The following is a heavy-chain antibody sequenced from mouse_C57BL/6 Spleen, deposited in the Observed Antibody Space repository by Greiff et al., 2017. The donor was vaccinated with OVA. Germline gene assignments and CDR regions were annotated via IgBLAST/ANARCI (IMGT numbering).Heavy chain of an antibody. CDR3: APDYDYDSPFAY. Sequence: QVQLQQSGAELVKPGASVKISCKASGYAFSSYWMNWVKQRPGKGLEWIGQIYPGDGDTNYNGKFKGKATLTADKSSSTAYMQLSSLTSEDSAVYFCAPDYDYDSPFAYWGQGTLVTVSA. J-gene: IGHJ3*01. CDR1: GYAFSSYW. D-gene: IGHD2-4*01. CDR2: IYPGDGDT. V-gene: IGHV1-80*01.